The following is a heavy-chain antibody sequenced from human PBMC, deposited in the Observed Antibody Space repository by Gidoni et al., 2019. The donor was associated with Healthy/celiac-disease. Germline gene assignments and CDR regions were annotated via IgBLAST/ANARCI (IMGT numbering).Heavy chain of an antibody. V-gene: IGHV5-51*01. J-gene: IGHJ6*02. CDR3: ARGGAGWVVVAAMNYYGMDV. Sequence: EVQLVQSGAEVKKPGESLKISCKGSGYSFTSYWIGWVRQMPGKGLEWMGIIYPGDSDTRYSPSFQAQVTISADKSISPAYLQWSSLKASDTAMYYCARGGAGWVVVAAMNYYGMDVWGQGTTVTVSS. CDR1: GYSFTSYW. D-gene: IGHD2-15*01. CDR2: IYPGDSDT.